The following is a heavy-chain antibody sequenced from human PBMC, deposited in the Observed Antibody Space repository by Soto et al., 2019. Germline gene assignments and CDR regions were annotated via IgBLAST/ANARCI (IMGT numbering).Heavy chain of an antibody. V-gene: IGHV4-39*01. J-gene: IGHJ4*02. CDR3: AGPEYESGTYYPGY. CDR2: IYSSGST. Sequence: PSETLSLTCTVSGDSMSSRGSYWGWIRQSPVKGLEWIASIYSSGSTFYNPSLRSRVTISVDTSKNQFSLNLTSVTAADTAIYYCAGPEYESGTYYPGYWGPGTVVTVSS. CDR1: GDSMSSRGSY. D-gene: IGHD3-10*01.